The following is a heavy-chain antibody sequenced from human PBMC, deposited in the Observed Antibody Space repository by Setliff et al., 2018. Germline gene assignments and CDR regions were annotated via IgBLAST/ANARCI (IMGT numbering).Heavy chain of an antibody. Sequence: ASVKVSCKASGYTFSSYGISWVRQAPGQGLEWMGWISAYNGDTNYAPEFQGRVTMTTDTSTSTGYMELRRLRSDDTAVYYCARDRPTVVIAAAKASFDHWGQGTLVTVSS. J-gene: IGHJ5*02. D-gene: IGHD2-2*01. CDR2: ISAYNGDT. CDR3: ARDRPTVVIAAAKASFDH. V-gene: IGHV1-18*01. CDR1: GYTFSSYG.